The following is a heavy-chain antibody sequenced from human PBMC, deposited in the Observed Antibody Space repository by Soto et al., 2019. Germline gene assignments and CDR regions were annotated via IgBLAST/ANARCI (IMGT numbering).Heavy chain of an antibody. Sequence: SVKVSCKASGFTFTSSAVQWVRQARGQRLEWIGWIAVGSDNTNYAQKFQERVTITRDMSTSTAYMELSSLRSEDTAVYYCAAGDVVVPAYYYYYGRDVWGQGTTVTVSS. V-gene: IGHV1-58*01. CDR2: IAVGSDNT. D-gene: IGHD2-2*01. CDR3: AAGDVVVPAYYYYYGRDV. J-gene: IGHJ6*02. CDR1: GFTFTSSA.